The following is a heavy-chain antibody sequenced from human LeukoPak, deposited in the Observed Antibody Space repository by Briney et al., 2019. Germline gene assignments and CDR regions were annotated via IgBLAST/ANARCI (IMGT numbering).Heavy chain of an antibody. CDR2: ISYDGSTK. Sequence: GGSLRLSCAASGFTFSSYGMHWVRQAPGKGLEWVAVISYDGSTKYYADSVKGRFTISRDNSKNMLYLQMNSLRTEDTAVYYCAKDQPPELHFDYWGQGTLVTVSS. CDR1: GFTFSSYG. D-gene: IGHD1-26*01. V-gene: IGHV3-30*18. CDR3: AKDQPPELHFDY. J-gene: IGHJ4*02.